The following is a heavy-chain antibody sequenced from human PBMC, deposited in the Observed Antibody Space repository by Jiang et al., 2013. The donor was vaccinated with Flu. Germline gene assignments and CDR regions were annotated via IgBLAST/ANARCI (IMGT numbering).Heavy chain of an antibody. CDR3: ARRLSGNYDF. V-gene: IGHV5-51*01. Sequence: YPGDSDTRYSPSFQGQVTISADKSITTAYLQWSSLKASDTAMYYCARRLSGNYDFWGQGTLVTVSS. D-gene: IGHD1-26*01. J-gene: IGHJ4*02. CDR2: YPGDSDT.